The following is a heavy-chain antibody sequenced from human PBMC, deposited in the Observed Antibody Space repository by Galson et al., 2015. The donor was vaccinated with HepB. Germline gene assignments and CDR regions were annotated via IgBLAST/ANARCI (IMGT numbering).Heavy chain of an antibody. CDR3: ARIRVIGYCSSTSCYSRRYYFDY. Sequence: PALVKPTQTLTLTCTVSGFSLSNARMGVSWIRQPPGKALEWLAHIFSNDEKSYSTSLKSRLTISKDTSKSQVVLTMTNMDPVDTATYYCARIRVIGYCSSTSCYSRRYYFDYWGQGTLVTVSS. V-gene: IGHV2-26*01. CDR2: IFSNDEK. CDR1: GFSLSNARMG. D-gene: IGHD2-2*01. J-gene: IGHJ4*02.